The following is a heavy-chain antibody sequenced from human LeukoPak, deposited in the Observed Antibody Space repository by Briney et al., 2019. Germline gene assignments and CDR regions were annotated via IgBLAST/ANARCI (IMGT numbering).Heavy chain of an antibody. V-gene: IGHV4-59*12. CDR3: ARKLPGYSGYDYAIDY. D-gene: IGHD5-12*01. CDR2: IYYSGST. Sequence: SETLSLTCTVSGGSISSYYWSWIRQPPGKGLEWIGYIYYSGSTNYNPSLKSRVTMSIDMSSNQFSLKLFSVTAADTAVYYCARKLPGYSGYDYAIDYWGQGTLVTVSS. CDR1: GGSISSYY. J-gene: IGHJ4*02.